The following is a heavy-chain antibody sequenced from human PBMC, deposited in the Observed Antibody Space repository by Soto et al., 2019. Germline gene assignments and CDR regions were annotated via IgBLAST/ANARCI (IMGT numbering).Heavy chain of an antibody. CDR3: ATQIGLHGVSRWFES. V-gene: IGHV5-51*01. CDR2: IFPVDSDS. D-gene: IGHD4-17*01. CDR1: GYSFNTYW. Sequence: GESLKISCTGSGYSFNTYWIACVRQLPGKGLEWMGIIFPVDSDSVYSPSFQGHVTISFDKSISTAYLQWRGLKASDPAMYYCATQIGLHGVSRWFESWGQGTLVTVCS. J-gene: IGHJ5*01.